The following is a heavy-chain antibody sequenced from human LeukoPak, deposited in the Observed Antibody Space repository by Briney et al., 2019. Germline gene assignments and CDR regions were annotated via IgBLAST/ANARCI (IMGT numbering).Heavy chain of an antibody. D-gene: IGHD3-22*01. CDR3: ARDNYYDSSGYGGY. J-gene: IGHJ3*01. CDR1: GFTFSSYA. Sequence: GGSLRLSCAASGFTFSSYAMNWVRQAPGKGLEWVSYISSSGSTIYYADSVKGRFTISRDNAKNSLYLQMNSLRAEDTAVYYCARDNYYDSSGYGGYWGQGTMVTVSS. V-gene: IGHV3-48*04. CDR2: ISSSGSTI.